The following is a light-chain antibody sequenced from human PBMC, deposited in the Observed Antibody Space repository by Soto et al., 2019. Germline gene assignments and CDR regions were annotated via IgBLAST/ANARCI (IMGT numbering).Light chain of an antibody. Sequence: DFVMTQSPDSLAVSLGERATINCKSSQSVLYSTNNKNYLAWYQQKPGQPPKLLIYWASTREFGVPDRFSGSGSGPDLAFTISSLQAEDVALYFCQQYYTNPFTFGGGTKVEIK. CDR2: WAS. V-gene: IGKV4-1*01. CDR1: QSVLYSTNNKNY. J-gene: IGKJ4*01. CDR3: QQYYTNPFT.